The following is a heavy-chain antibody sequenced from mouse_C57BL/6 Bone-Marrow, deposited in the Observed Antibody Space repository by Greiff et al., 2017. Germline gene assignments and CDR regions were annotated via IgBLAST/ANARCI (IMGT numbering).Heavy chain of an antibody. J-gene: IGHJ1*03. CDR1: GFNIKDDY. CDR2: IDPDNGDT. CDR3: TTCDGYGYFDV. Sequence: VQLQQSGAELVRPGASVKLSCTASGFNIKDDYMHWVKQRPEQGLEWIGWIDPDNGDTEYAPKFKGKATITADTSSNTAYRQLSSLTSEDTAVYDCTTCDGYGYFDVWGTGTTVTVSS. V-gene: IGHV14-4*01. D-gene: IGHD2-3*01.